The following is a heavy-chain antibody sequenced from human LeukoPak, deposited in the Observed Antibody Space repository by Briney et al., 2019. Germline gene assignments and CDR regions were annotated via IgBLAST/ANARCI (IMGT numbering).Heavy chain of an antibody. CDR3: AREGEPYEYESSGF. J-gene: IGHJ4*02. CDR2: IYSGGST. D-gene: IGHD3-22*01. V-gene: IGHV4-61*02. CDR1: GGSISSGNFY. Sequence: SETLSLTCIVSGGSISSGNFYWSWIRQPAGKGLEWIGRIYSGGSTNYNPSLKSRVTISVDTSKNQFSLKLSSVTAADTAVYYCAREGEPYEYESSGFWGQGTLVTVSS.